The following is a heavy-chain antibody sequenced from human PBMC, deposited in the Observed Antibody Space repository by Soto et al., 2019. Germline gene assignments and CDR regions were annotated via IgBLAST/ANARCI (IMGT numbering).Heavy chain of an antibody. Sequence: SETLSLTCAVYGGSFSGYYWSWIRQPPGKGLEWIGEINHSGSTNYNPSLKSRVTISVDTSKNQFSLKLSSVTAADTAVYYCARNYDILTGPWFDPWGQGTLVTVSS. CDR3: ARNYDILTGPWFDP. CDR1: GGSFSGYY. V-gene: IGHV4-34*01. J-gene: IGHJ5*02. CDR2: INHSGST. D-gene: IGHD3-9*01.